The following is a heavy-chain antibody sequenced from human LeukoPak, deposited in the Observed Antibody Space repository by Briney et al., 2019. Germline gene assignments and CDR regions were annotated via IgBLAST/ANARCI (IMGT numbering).Heavy chain of an antibody. V-gene: IGHV3-66*03. J-gene: IGHJ5*02. CDR2: IYSRGST. CDR3: ARDYYGP. Sequence: GGSLRLSCAASGFTVSNNYMRWVRQAPGKGLEWVSSIYSRGSTSYVDSVKGRFTISRDNSKNTLFLQMNSLRVVDTAVYYCARDYYGPWGQGTLVTVSS. CDR1: GFTVSNNY. D-gene: IGHD3-22*01.